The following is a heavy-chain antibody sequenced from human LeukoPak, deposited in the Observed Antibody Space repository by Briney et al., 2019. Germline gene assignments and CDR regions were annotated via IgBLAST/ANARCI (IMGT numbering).Heavy chain of an antibody. J-gene: IGHJ4*02. D-gene: IGHD3-3*01. Sequence: GGSLRLSCAASGFTFSASTIHWVRQASGKRLEWVGRIRTKANDYATTHTASLKGRFTISRDDSQNTAYLQMNSLTTEDTAVYYCVRHLAFGGSGLDFWGQGTLVSVSP. V-gene: IGHV3-73*01. CDR2: IRTKANDYAT. CDR3: VRHLAFGGSGLDF. CDR1: GFTFSAST.